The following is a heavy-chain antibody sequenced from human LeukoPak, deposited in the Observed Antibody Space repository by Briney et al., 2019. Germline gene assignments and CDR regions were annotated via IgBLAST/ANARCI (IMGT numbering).Heavy chain of an antibody. CDR2: IRSKAYGGTT. Sequence: GGSLRLSCTASGLTFGDYAMSWVRQAPGKGLEWVGFIRSKAYGGTTEYAASVKGRFTISRDDYKSICYLQMNSLKTEDTAVYYCNREQGSEFGFRQAFDIWGQGTMVTVSS. D-gene: IGHD3-16*01. J-gene: IGHJ3*02. CDR3: NREQGSEFGFRQAFDI. CDR1: GLTFGDYA. V-gene: IGHV3-49*04.